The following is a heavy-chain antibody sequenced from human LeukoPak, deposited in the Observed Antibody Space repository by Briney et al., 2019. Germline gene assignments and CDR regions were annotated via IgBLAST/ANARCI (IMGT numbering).Heavy chain of an antibody. D-gene: IGHD3-10*01. Sequence: PGGTLRLSCAGSGFTFSSYGLSWVRQAPGKGLEWVSGISGSGGNIQYADSVKGRFTISRDNSKNMLYLQMNSLRAEDTAVYYCAKLYYGSGTYSNVAYWGQGTLVTVSS. CDR2: ISGSGGNI. V-gene: IGHV3-23*01. CDR3: AKLYYGSGTYSNVAY. CDR1: GFTFSSYG. J-gene: IGHJ4*02.